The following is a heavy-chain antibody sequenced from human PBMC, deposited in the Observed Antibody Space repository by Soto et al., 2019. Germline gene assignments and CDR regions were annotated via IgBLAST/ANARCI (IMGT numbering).Heavy chain of an antibody. CDR3: ARHSSSWYEFLPFHLPTNDAFDI. CDR2: INHSGST. Sequence: SETLSLTCAVYGGSGGSFSGYYWSWIRQPPGKGLEWIGEINHSGSTNYNPSLKSRVTISVDTSKNQFSLKLSSVTAADTAVYYCARHSSSWYEFLPFHLPTNDAFDIWGQGTMVTVSS. CDR1: GGSGGSFSGYY. V-gene: IGHV4-34*01. J-gene: IGHJ3*02. D-gene: IGHD6-13*01.